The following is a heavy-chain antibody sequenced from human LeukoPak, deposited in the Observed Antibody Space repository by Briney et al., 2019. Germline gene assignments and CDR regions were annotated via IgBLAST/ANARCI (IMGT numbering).Heavy chain of an antibody. D-gene: IGHD3-22*01. CDR1: GGSISSYY. V-gene: IGHV4-4*09. Sequence: SETLSLTCTVSGGSISSYYWSWIRQPPGKGLEWIGYIYTSGSTNYNPSLKSRVTISVDTSKNQFSLKPSSVTAADTAVYSCATTYYYDSSDAFDIWGQGTMVTVSS. CDR2: IYTSGST. CDR3: ATTYYYDSSDAFDI. J-gene: IGHJ3*02.